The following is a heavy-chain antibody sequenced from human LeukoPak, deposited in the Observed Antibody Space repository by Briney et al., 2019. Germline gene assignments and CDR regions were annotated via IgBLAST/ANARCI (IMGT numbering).Heavy chain of an antibody. V-gene: IGHV3-30*02. J-gene: IGHJ4*02. D-gene: IGHD1/OR15-1a*01. CDR2: IRYDGSNK. CDR3: VRKNWNNAYY. CDR1: GFTFSSYG. Sequence: GGSLRLSCAASGFTFSSYGMHWVRQAPGKGLEWVAFIRYDGSNKYYADSVKGRFTISRDNAKNSLYLQMNSLRAEDTAVYYCVRKNWNNAYYWGQGTLVTVSS.